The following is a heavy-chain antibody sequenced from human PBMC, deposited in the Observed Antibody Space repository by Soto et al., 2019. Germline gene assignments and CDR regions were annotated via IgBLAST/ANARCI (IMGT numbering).Heavy chain of an antibody. Sequence: GGSLRLSCVASGLTFGSRAMTWVRQAPGEGLQWVSTITDTVGDAKYADSVRGRFVISRDNSKKTLYLQMTSLTAEDSAMYYCARGSTDSYPGSRIFDFWGRGTLVTVSS. V-gene: IGHV3-23*01. CDR3: ARGSTDSYPGSRIFDF. CDR1: GLTFGSRA. J-gene: IGHJ4*02. D-gene: IGHD3-10*01. CDR2: ITDTVGDA.